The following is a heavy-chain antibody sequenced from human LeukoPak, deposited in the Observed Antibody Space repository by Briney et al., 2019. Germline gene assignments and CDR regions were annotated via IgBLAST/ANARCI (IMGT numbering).Heavy chain of an antibody. CDR2: IYPGSSET. CDR3: ARKMRYYGSGSYYNGNWFDP. D-gene: IGHD3-10*01. J-gene: IGHJ5*02. Sequence: AGESLKISCKGSGYIFSTSWIAWVRQMPGKGLEWMGIIYPGSSETKYSPSFQGLVTISADKSISTAYLQWSSLKASDTAMYYCARKMRYYGSGSYYNGNWFDPWGQGTLVTVSS. CDR1: GYIFSTSW. V-gene: IGHV5-51*01.